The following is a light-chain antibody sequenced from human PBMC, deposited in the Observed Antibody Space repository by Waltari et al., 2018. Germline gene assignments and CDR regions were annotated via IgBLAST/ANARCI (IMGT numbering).Light chain of an antibody. CDR1: KNIYTD. Sequence: EIVLTQSPAILSLSPGETATLSCRASKNIYTDLAWYQQKPGQAPRLLIHDASDRASGIPARFSGSGSGTDFTLTINNVEPEDFATYYCQQRSYSYFGPGTKVVI. V-gene: IGKV3-11*01. CDR3: QQRSYSY. CDR2: DAS. J-gene: IGKJ3*01.